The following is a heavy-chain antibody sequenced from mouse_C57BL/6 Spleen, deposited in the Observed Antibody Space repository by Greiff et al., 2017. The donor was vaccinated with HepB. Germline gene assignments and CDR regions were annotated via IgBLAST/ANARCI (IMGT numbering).Heavy chain of an antibody. CDR2: IYPGDGDT. D-gene: IGHD1-1*01. CDR3: ARGDYYGSWYYAMDY. J-gene: IGHJ4*01. CDR1: GYAFSSYW. Sequence: QVQLQQSGAELVKPGASVKISCKASGYAFSSYWMNWVKQRPGKGLEWIGQIYPGDGDTNYNGKFKGKATLTADKSSSTAYMQLSSLTSEDSAVYFCARGDYYGSWYYAMDYWGQRTSVTVSS. V-gene: IGHV1-80*01.